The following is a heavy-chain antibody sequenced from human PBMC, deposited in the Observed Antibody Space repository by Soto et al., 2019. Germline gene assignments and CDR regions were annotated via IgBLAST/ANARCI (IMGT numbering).Heavy chain of an antibody. CDR3: AKHDSGYYRSFDY. CDR1: GFIFSTYA. V-gene: IGHV3-23*01. J-gene: IGHJ4*02. D-gene: IGHD3-22*01. CDR2: ISGSGATT. Sequence: GGSLRLSCAASGFIFSTYAMSWVRQAPGKGLEWVSTISGSGATTYYTDSVKGRFTISRDNSKNTLYLQMSSLRAEDTAVYYCAKHDSGYYRSFDYWGQGTLVTVSS.